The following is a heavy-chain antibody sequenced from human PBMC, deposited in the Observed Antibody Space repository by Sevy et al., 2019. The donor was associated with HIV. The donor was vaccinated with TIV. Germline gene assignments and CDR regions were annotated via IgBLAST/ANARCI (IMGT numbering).Heavy chain of an antibody. CDR1: GFTFDDYA. V-gene: IGHV3-49*03. CDR3: TRGLATADTPEYYFDY. D-gene: IGHD5-12*01. Sequence: GGSLRLSCTTSGFTFDDYAMSWFRQAPGKGLEWVAFITRNSYEAYGGTTDYGASVKGRFIISRDDSKSIAYLQMSSLKDEDTAVYYCTRGLATADTPEYYFDYWGQGTLVTVSS. J-gene: IGHJ4*02. CDR2: ITRNSYEAYGGTT.